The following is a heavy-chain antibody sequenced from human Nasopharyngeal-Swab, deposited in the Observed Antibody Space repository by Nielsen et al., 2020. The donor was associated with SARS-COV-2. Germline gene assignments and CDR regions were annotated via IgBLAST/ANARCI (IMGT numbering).Heavy chain of an antibody. CDR2: ISSSGKYI. V-gene: IGHV3-21*01. Sequence: GESLKISCAASGFTPASYSMNWVRQAPGKGLEWVSSISSSGKYIYYANSVRGRFTISRDNAKNSLYLQMNSLRAEDTAVYYCARDPVFWSGYFSNWFDPWGQGTLVTVSS. D-gene: IGHD3-3*01. CDR3: ARDPVFWSGYFSNWFDP. CDR1: GFTPASYS. J-gene: IGHJ5*02.